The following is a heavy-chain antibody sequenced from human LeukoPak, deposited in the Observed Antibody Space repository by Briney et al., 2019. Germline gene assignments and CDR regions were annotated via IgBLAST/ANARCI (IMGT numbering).Heavy chain of an antibody. Sequence: EASETLSLTCTVSGGSISSSSYYWGWIRQPPGKGLEWIGSIYYSGSTYYNPSLKSRVTISVDTSKNQFSLKLSSVTAADTAVYYCASDTGYSSSWPYYYYYYMDVWGKGTTVTVSS. CDR1: GGSISSSSYY. CDR3: ASDTGYSSSWPYYYYYYMDV. J-gene: IGHJ6*03. V-gene: IGHV4-39*01. CDR2: IYYSGST. D-gene: IGHD6-13*01.